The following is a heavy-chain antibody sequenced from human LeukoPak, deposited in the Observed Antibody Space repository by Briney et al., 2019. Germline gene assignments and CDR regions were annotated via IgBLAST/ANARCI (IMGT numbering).Heavy chain of an antibody. Sequence: QPGGSLRLSCAASGFTFSSYAMYWVRQAPGKGLEWVAVISYDGSNKYYADSVKGRFTISRDNSKNTLYLQMNSLRAEDTAVYYCARDLGADIVVVVADYWGQGTLVTVSS. CDR3: ARDLGADIVVVVADY. V-gene: IGHV3-30-3*01. J-gene: IGHJ4*02. D-gene: IGHD2-15*01. CDR1: GFTFSSYA. CDR2: ISYDGSNK.